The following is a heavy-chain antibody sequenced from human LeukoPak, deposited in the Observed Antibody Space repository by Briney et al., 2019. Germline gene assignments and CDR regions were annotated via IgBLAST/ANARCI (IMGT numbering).Heavy chain of an antibody. V-gene: IGHV4-59*01. Sequence: SETLSLTCAVYGGSFSGYYWSWIRQPPGKGLEWIGYIYYSGSTNYNPSLKSRVTISVDTSKNQFSLKLSSVTVADTAVYYCARVGYSYGLDYWGQGTLVTVSS. D-gene: IGHD5-18*01. J-gene: IGHJ4*02. CDR1: GGSFSGYY. CDR3: ARVGYSYGLDY. CDR2: IYYSGST.